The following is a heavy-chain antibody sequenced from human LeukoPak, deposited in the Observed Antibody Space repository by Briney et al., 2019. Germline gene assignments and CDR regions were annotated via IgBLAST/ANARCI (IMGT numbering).Heavy chain of an antibody. J-gene: IGHJ4*02. Sequence: ASVKVSCKASGYTFTSYYMHWVRQAPGQGLEWMGIINPSGGSTSYAQKFQGRVTITADESTSTAYMELSSLRSEDTAVHYCARGPTMVRGVIINRRFDYWGQGTLVTVSS. CDR1: GYTFTSYY. CDR3: ARGPTMVRGVIINRRFDY. V-gene: IGHV1-46*01. CDR2: INPSGGST. D-gene: IGHD3-10*01.